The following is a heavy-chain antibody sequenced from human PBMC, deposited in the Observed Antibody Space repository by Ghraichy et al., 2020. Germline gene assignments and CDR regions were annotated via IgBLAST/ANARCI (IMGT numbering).Heavy chain of an antibody. Sequence: SETLSLTCAVYGGSFSGYYWSWIRQPPGKGLEWIGEINHSGSTNYNPSLKSRVTISVDTSKNQFSLKLSSVTAADTAVYYCASRRRITMIVVDLPRQGWFDPWGQGTLVTVSS. CDR2: INHSGST. CDR1: GGSFSGYY. CDR3: ASRRRITMIVVDLPRQGWFDP. V-gene: IGHV4-34*01. J-gene: IGHJ5*02. D-gene: IGHD3-22*01.